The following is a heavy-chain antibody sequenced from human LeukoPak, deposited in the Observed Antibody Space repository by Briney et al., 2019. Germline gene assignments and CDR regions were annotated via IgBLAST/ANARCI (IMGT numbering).Heavy chain of an antibody. CDR3: ARLGGVRGADY. CDR2: TFPGDSYS. V-gene: IGHV5-51*01. Sequence: GESLKISCKGSGYNFTPYWIVWVRQMPGKGLEWMGMTFPGDSYSIYSPSFQGQVTMSVDKSITTAYLQWSSLKASDTAMYYCARLGGVRGADYWGQGTLVTVSS. J-gene: IGHJ4*02. D-gene: IGHD3-16*01. CDR1: GYNFTPYW.